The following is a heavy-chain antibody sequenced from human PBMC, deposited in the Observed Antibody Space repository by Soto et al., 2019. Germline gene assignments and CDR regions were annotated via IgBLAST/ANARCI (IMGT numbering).Heavy chain of an antibody. CDR3: GKRQWADYGGIFDP. V-gene: IGHV4-59*01. D-gene: IGHD4-17*01. Sequence: QVQLQESGPGLVKPSETLSLTCTVSGGSISNYYWTWIRQPPGKGLEWIWYIYYSGSTNYNPSPKRRVTIFVNTDKKQSSQELSSVTAADTAAYYCGKRQWADYGGIFDPWGQGTLVSVSS. CDR1: GGSISNYY. J-gene: IGHJ5*02. CDR2: IYYSGST.